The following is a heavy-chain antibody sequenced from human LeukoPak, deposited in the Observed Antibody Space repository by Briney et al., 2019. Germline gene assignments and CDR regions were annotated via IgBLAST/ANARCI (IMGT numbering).Heavy chain of an antibody. D-gene: IGHD6-19*01. Sequence: GGSLRLSCAASGFTFSSSAMSWVRQAPGKGLEWVSAISGSGGSTYYADSVKGRFTISRDNSKNTLYLQMNSLRAEDTAVYYCAKDSVQWLVTYYFDYWGQGTLVTVSS. V-gene: IGHV3-23*01. CDR3: AKDSVQWLVTYYFDY. J-gene: IGHJ4*02. CDR1: GFTFSSSA. CDR2: ISGSGGST.